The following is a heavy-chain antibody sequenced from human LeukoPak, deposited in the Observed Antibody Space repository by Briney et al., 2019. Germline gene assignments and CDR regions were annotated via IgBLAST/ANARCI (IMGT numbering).Heavy chain of an antibody. CDR3: ARLGSEVSSSSSLNAFDI. Sequence: SETLSLTCTVSGGSISSSSYYWGWIRQPPGKGLEWIGSIYYSGSTYYNPSLKSRVTISVDTSKNQFSLKLSSVTAADTAVYYCARLGSEVSSSSSLNAFDIWGQGTMVTVSS. V-gene: IGHV4-39*01. CDR1: GGSISSSSYY. D-gene: IGHD6-6*01. CDR2: IYYSGST. J-gene: IGHJ3*02.